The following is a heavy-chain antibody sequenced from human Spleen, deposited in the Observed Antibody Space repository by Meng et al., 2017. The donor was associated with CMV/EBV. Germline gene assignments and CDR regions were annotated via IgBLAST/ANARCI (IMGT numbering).Heavy chain of an antibody. V-gene: IGHV3-23*01. CDR3: AKADYAPGSLNWFDP. CDR1: GFTFSTYG. J-gene: IGHJ5*02. CDR2: VSASGAGT. D-gene: IGHD3-10*01. Sequence: GGSLRLSCVGSGFTFSTYGMTWVRQAPGKGLEWVSLVSASGAGTYYADSVKGRFTISRDTSKNTLYLQMNSLRVEDTAVYYCAKADYAPGSLNWFDPWGQGTLVTVSS.